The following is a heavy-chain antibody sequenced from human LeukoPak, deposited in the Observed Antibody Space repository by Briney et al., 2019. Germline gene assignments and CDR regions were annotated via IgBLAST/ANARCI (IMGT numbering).Heavy chain of an antibody. CDR1: GFTFSNYW. Sequence: GGSLRLSCVASGFTFSNYWMNWVRQAPGKGLEWVSVIYSGGSTYYADSVKGRFTISRDNSKNTLYLQMKSLRVEDTAVYYCARALGGWPDAFDIWGQGTMVAVSS. V-gene: IGHV3-66*01. D-gene: IGHD6-19*01. J-gene: IGHJ3*02. CDR3: ARALGGWPDAFDI. CDR2: IYSGGST.